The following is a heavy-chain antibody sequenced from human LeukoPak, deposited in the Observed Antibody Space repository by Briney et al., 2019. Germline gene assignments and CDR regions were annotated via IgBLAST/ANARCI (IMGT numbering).Heavy chain of an antibody. CDR2: TYYRSRWYN. Sequence: SQTLSLTCAISGDSVSSNSVTWNWIRQSPSRGLEWVGRTYYRSRWYNDYAVSVRGRITVNPDTSKNQFSLHLNSVTPEDTAVYYCARRLTQYDCFDPWGQGILVTVSS. CDR1: GDSVSSNSVT. V-gene: IGHV6-1*01. CDR3: ARRLTQYDCFDP. D-gene: IGHD2-2*01. J-gene: IGHJ5*02.